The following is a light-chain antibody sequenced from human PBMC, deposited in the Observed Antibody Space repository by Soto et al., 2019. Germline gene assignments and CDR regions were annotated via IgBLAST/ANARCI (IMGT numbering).Light chain of an antibody. V-gene: IGKV1D-16*01. CDR2: FAS. CDR1: QDIGSH. J-gene: IGKJ5*01. Sequence: DLQMTQSPSSLSASVGDRVTITCRASQDIGSHLAWYQQKPEKAPKSLIYFASTLQSGVPSRFSASGSGTDFTLTISSLQPEDCATYYCQQFRSFPITFGQGTRLEIK. CDR3: QQFRSFPIT.